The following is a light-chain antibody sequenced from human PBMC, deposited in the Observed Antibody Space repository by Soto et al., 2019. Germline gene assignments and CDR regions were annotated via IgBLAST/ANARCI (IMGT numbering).Light chain of an antibody. CDR3: PQYNSYRT. CDR1: QSISIW. J-gene: IGKJ1*01. Sequence: DIQMTQSPSTLSALVGHRVTITGRSRQSISIWLAWYQQKPGKDPKILIYDDSILESGVQSRFSGSGSGTEFTLTISSLQPDDFATYYCPQYNSYRTLGNGNKVDIK. CDR2: DDS. V-gene: IGKV1-5*01.